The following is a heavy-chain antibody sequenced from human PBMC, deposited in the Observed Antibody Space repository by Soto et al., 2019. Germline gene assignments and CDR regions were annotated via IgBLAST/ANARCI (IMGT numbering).Heavy chain of an antibody. D-gene: IGHD3-22*01. V-gene: IGHV1-69*13. J-gene: IGHJ4*02. Sequence: SVKVSCKASGGTFSSYTISWVRQAPGQGLEWMGGIIPIFGTANYAQKFQGRVTITADESTSTAYMELSSLRSEDTAVYYCASAGYYDSSGYYAYWGQGTLVTVSS. CDR2: IIPIFGTA. CDR3: ASAGYYDSSGYYAY. CDR1: GGTFSSYT.